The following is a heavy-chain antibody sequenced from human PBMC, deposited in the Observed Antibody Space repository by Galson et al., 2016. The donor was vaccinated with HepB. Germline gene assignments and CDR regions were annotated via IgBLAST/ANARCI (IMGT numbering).Heavy chain of an antibody. J-gene: IGHJ2*01. V-gene: IGHV3-64*04. CDR2: ISSNGGST. D-gene: IGHD4-23*01. Sequence: SLRLSCAASGFTFSRFAMHWVRQVPGKGPEYVSAISSNGGSTKYADSVKGRFSISRDNSKNTLYLQMNSLRAEDTAVYYCARMGRTSVLTPSWYFDLWGRGILVTVSS. CDR3: ARMGRTSVLTPSWYFDL. CDR1: GFTFSRFA.